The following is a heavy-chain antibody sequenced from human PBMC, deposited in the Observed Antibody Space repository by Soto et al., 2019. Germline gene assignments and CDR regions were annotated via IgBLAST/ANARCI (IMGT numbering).Heavy chain of an antibody. Sequence: EVQLVESGGDLVQPGGSLRLSCVVSELTFRNEWMTWVRQAPGKGLEWVANINEHGSETYYVDSVKGRFIISRDHAKNSLFLQMNSLRAEDTAVYYCATHSRLKKDYWGQGTLVTVSS. D-gene: IGHD2-21*01. CDR2: INEHGSET. CDR1: ELTFRNEW. CDR3: ATHSRLKKDY. J-gene: IGHJ4*02. V-gene: IGHV3-7*02.